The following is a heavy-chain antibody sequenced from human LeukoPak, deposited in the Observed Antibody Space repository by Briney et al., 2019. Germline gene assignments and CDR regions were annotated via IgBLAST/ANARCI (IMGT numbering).Heavy chain of an antibody. CDR1: GGSISNTIYY. CDR2: VFYSGST. J-gene: IGHJ1*01. Sequence: ASETLSLTCTVSGGSISNTIYYWGWIRQPPGKGLQWIGSVFYSGSTYYNPSLKSRVTISVDTSKNQFSLKLSSVTAADTAVYYCASYGDPPQEYFQHWGQGTLVTVSS. CDR3: ASYGDPPQEYFQH. D-gene: IGHD4-17*01. V-gene: IGHV4-39*07.